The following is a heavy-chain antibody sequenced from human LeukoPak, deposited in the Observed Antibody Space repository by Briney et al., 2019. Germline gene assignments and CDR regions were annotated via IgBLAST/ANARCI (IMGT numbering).Heavy chain of an antibody. J-gene: IGHJ6*02. Sequence: ASVKVSCKASGYSFTGYFIHWGRQAPGQGLEWMGIINPSGGSTSSSQKFQGRVTMTRDTSTNTVYLELSSLRSEDTAVYFCARDQTDCSSTSCYNFRYGMDVWGQGTTVTVSS. CDR2: INPSGGST. CDR3: ARDQTDCSSTSCYNFRYGMDV. V-gene: IGHV1-46*01. D-gene: IGHD2-2*02. CDR1: GYSFTGYF.